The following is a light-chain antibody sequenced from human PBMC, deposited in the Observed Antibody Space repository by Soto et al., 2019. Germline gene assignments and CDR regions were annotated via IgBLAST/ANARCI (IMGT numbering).Light chain of an antibody. V-gene: IGKV1-33*01. J-gene: IGKJ4*01. CDR1: QDISNY. CDR2: DAS. CDR3: QHYDNLPMLT. Sequence: DIQMTQSPSSLSASVGDRVTITCQASQDISNYLNWYQQKPGKAPKLLIYDASNLETGVPSKFSGSGSGTDFTFTISSLQPEDIAIYYCQHYDNLPMLTFGGGTKVEIK.